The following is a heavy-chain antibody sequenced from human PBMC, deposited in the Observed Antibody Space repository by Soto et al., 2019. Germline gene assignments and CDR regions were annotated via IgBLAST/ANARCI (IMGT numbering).Heavy chain of an antibody. J-gene: IGHJ4*02. CDR1: GVSISSSDYY. D-gene: IGHD2-2*02. CDR2: IYYSGST. Sequence: SETLSLTCTVSGVSISSSDYYWGWIRQPPGKGLEWIGSIYYSGSTYYNPSLKSRVIISVDTSKNQFSLKLSSVTAADTAVYYCAKSGYRYCSSTSCYNFDYWGQGTLVTVSS. CDR3: AKSGYRYCSSTSCYNFDY. V-gene: IGHV4-39*01.